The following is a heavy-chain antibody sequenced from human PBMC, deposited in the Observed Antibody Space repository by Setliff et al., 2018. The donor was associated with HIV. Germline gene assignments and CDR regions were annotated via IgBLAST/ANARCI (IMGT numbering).Heavy chain of an antibody. D-gene: IGHD3-9*01. V-gene: IGHV4-61*09. CDR2: ISTTGST. J-gene: IGHJ6*03. Sequence: SETLSLTCAVSGYSISSGYYWGWIRQPAGKGLEWIGHISTTGSTNYNPSLKSRVIMSVDTSRNQFSLKLSSVTAADTAVYYCARGHDNKYYYFYYMDVWGKGTTVTVSS. CDR3: ARGHDNKYYYFYYMDV. CDR1: GYSISSGYY.